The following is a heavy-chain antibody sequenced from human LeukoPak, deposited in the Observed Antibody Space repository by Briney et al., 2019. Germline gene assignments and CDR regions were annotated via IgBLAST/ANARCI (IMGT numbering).Heavy chain of an antibody. Sequence: GASVKVSCKASGYTFTSYGIGWVRQAPGQGLEWMGWISAYNGNTNYAQKLQGRVAMTTDTSTSTAYMELRSLRSDDTAVYYCARGLFGYYDSSGYYFFDYWGQGTLVTVSS. CDR2: ISAYNGNT. J-gene: IGHJ4*02. CDR3: ARGLFGYYDSSGYYFFDY. D-gene: IGHD3-22*01. CDR1: GYTFTSYG. V-gene: IGHV1-18*01.